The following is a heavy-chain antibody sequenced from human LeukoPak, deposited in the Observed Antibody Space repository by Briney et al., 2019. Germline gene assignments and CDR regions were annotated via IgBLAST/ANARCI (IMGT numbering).Heavy chain of an antibody. Sequence: GGAPRLSLAGSGITFNNYCMHLVRPAPGKGVKWVAFIRYDGSEEYYADSVKGRFTISRDNSKKTLYLQMNSLRAEDTAVYYCAKGYTYTFDYFDSWGQGTLVTVSS. V-gene: IGHV3-30*02. J-gene: IGHJ4*02. D-gene: IGHD5-18*01. CDR3: AKGYTYTFDYFDS. CDR2: IRYDGSEE. CDR1: GITFNNYC.